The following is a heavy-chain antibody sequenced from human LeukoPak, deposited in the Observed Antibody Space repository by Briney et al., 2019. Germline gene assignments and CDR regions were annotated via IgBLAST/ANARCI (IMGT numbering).Heavy chain of an antibody. D-gene: IGHD2-2*01. V-gene: IGHV3-9*01. CDR1: GFTFADYA. CDR3: ARGLFHCISISCRSYDAFDV. CDR2: ISWNSGSI. J-gene: IGHJ3*01. Sequence: GGSLRLSCAASGFTFADYAMHWVRQAPGKGLEWVSGISWNSGSIGYADSVKGRFTISRDTAKNSLYLQMNSLRAEDTAVYYCARGLFHCISISCRSYDAFDVWGQGTMVTVSS.